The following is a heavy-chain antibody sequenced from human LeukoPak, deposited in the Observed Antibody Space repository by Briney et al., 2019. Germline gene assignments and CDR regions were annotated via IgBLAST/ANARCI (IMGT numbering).Heavy chain of an antibody. CDR2: VSGSGGST. J-gene: IGHJ4*02. CDR3: AKGQGVVGATTRGYFDY. D-gene: IGHD1-26*01. V-gene: IGHV3-23*01. Sequence: TGGSLRLSCAASGFTFAGYAMSWVRQAPGKGLEWVSTVSGSGGSTYYADSVKGRFTISRDNSKNILYLQMNSLRADDTAVYYCAKGQGVVGATTRGYFDYWGQGTLVSVSS. CDR1: GFTFAGYA.